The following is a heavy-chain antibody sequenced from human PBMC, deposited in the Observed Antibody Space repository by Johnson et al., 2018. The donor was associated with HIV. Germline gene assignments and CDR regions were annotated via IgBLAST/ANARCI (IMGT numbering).Heavy chain of an antibody. CDR3: AREGFVVLPAAMRLFAFDI. CDR2: ISMSGRTI. D-gene: IGHD2-2*01. Sequence: VQLVESGGGLVKPGGSLRLSCAASGFTFSDYYMRWIRQAPGKGLEWVSYISMSGRTIYYADSVKGRFTISRYHAKNSLYLQMNSLRAEDTAVYYCAREGFVVLPAAMRLFAFDIWGQGTMVTVSS. V-gene: IGHV3-11*04. J-gene: IGHJ3*02. CDR1: GFTFSDYY.